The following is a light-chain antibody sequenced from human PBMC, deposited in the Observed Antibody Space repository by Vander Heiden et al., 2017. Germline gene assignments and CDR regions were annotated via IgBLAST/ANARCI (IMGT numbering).Light chain of an antibody. V-gene: IGKV1-5*01. J-gene: IGKJ1*01. Sequence: IQLTQPPSTLSASVGSGITITCRASQSISSWLAWYQQKPREAPKLLIYDASRLESGVPSRFSGSGSGAEFTLTISSLQPDDFTTYYCQRYNSYFWTFGQGTKVEIK. CDR2: DAS. CDR3: QRYNSYFWT. CDR1: QSISSW.